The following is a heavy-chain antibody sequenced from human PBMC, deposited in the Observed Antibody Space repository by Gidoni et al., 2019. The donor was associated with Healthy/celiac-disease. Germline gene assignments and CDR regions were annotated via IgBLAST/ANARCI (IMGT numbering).Heavy chain of an antibody. Sequence: EVQLVESGGGLVQPGRSLRLSCAASGFTFDDYAMHWVRQAPGKGLEWVSGISWNSGSIGYADSVKGRFTISRDNAKNSLYLQMNSLRAEDTALYYCARSIFGVVILDAFDIWGQGTMVTVSS. J-gene: IGHJ3*02. V-gene: IGHV3-9*01. CDR2: ISWNSGSI. D-gene: IGHD3-3*01. CDR1: GFTFDDYA. CDR3: ARSIFGVVILDAFDI.